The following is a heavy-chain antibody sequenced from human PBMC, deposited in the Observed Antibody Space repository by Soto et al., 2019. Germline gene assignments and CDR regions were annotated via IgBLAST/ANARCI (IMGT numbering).Heavy chain of an antibody. D-gene: IGHD1-7*01. CDR3: ARGGKDGITGTTGHDAFDI. J-gene: IGHJ3*02. CDR1: GYTFTGYY. CDR2: INPNSGGT. V-gene: IGHV1-2*04. Sequence: ASVKVSCKASGYTFTGYYMHWVRQAPGQGLEWMGWINPNSGGTNYAQKFQGWVTMTRDTSISTAYMELSRLRSDDTAVYYCARGGKDGITGTTGHDAFDIWGQGIMVTVSS.